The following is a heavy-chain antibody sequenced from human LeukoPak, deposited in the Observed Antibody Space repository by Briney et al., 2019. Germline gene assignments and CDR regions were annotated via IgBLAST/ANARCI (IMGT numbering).Heavy chain of an antibody. D-gene: IGHD2-2*01. V-gene: IGHV3-23*01. CDR3: AKDRATLVVPASSPTNWFDP. Sequence: GGSPRLSCAASGFTFRSYAMHWVRLAPAKGLEWVSATTGGGDRTYYTDSVKGRFTISRDNSKNTLYLQMNSLRAEDTAVYYCAKDRATLVVPASSPTNWFDPWGQGTLVTVSS. J-gene: IGHJ5*02. CDR1: GFTFRSYA. CDR2: TTGGGDRT.